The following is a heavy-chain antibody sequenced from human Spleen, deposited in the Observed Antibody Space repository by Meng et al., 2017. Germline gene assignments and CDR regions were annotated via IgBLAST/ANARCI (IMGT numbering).Heavy chain of an antibody. J-gene: IGHJ1*01. V-gene: IGHV4-39*07. D-gene: IGHD1-26*01. CDR2: ISYSGST. CDR3: ARGSGGSYFAYFQH. CDR1: GDSISSSGYF. Sequence: QLQMQESGPGLVKPSETLSLTCPVSGDSISSSGYFWGWIRQPPGKGLEWIGSISYSGSTYYKSALKSRVTISVDTSKNQFSLKLSSVTAADTAVYYCARGSGGSYFAYFQHWGQGTLVTVSS.